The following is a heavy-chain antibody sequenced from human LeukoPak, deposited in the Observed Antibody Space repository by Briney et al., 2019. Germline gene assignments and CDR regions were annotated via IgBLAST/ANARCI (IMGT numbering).Heavy chain of an antibody. J-gene: IGHJ4*02. V-gene: IGHV4-59*11. CDR1: GESFSGHY. D-gene: IGHD3-10*01. CDR3: ARGPEGSGSYIFDY. CDR2: INYSGTT. Sequence: SETLSLTCAVYGESFSGHYWSWIRQPPGKGLEWIGYINYSGTTNYNPSLKSRVTLSVDTSKNQFSLRLTSVTAADTAVYYCARGPEGSGSYIFDYWGQGTLVTVSS.